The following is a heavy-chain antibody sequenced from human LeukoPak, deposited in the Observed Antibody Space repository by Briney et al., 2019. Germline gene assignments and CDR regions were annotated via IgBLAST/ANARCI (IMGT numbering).Heavy chain of an antibody. D-gene: IGHD2-2*01. V-gene: IGHV3-23*01. J-gene: IGHJ6*03. CDR1: GFTFSSYA. Sequence: PGGSLRLSCAASGFTFSSYAMSWARLAPGKGLEWVSGTSGSGGSTYYADSVKGRFTMSRDNSKKIVYLQMDSLRVDETAVYYCARGGYQPYYYMDVWGKGTTVTVSS. CDR3: ARGGYQPYYYMDV. CDR2: TSGSGGST.